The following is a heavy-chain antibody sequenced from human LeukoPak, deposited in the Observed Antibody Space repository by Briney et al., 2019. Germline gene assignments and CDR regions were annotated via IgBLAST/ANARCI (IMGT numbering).Heavy chain of an antibody. D-gene: IGHD1-26*01. CDR1: GFTFSSYA. Sequence: GRSLRLSCAASGFTFSSYAMSWVRQAPGKGLEWVSAISGGGAYTYYADSVKGRFTISRDNSKNTVHLQLNTLRAEDTAVYFCAKDIFGGSGSYPSFDYWGQGTLVTVSS. J-gene: IGHJ4*02. CDR3: AKDIFGGSGSYPSFDY. CDR2: ISGGGAYT. V-gene: IGHV3-23*01.